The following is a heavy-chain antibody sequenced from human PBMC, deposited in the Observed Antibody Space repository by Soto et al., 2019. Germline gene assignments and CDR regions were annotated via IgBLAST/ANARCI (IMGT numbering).Heavy chain of an antibody. CDR1: GFTFRSYV. CDR3: ARGGTRGGLDV. V-gene: IGHV3-30*19. D-gene: IGHD3-16*01. Sequence: QVQLVESGGGVVQPGTSLRVSCVGSGFTFRSYVIHWVRQAPGKGLEWVALTSYDGSDKYYGDSVRGRFTISRDNSRNTVDLQMDSLRLEDTALYYGARGGTRGGLDVWGQGTLVSVSS. J-gene: IGHJ1*01. CDR2: TSYDGSDK.